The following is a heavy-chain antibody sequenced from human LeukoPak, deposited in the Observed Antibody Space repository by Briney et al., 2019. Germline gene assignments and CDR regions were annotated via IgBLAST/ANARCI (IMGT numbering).Heavy chain of an antibody. CDR3: AKGYGYYYYGMDV. V-gene: IGHV3-23*01. Sequence: PGGSLRLSCAASGFIFDDYGMSWVRQAPGKGLEWVSAISGSGGSTYYADSVKGRFTISRDNSKNTLYLQMNSLRAEDTAVYYCAKGYGYYYYGMDVWGQRTTVTVSS. D-gene: IGHD1-1*01. J-gene: IGHJ6*02. CDR2: ISGSGGST. CDR1: GFIFDDYG.